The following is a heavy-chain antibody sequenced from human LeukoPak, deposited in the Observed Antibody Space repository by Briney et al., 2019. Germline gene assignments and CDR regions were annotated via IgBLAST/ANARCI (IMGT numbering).Heavy chain of an antibody. J-gene: IGHJ4*02. CDR1: GFSFSDYY. D-gene: IGHD3-22*01. Sequence: GGSLRLSCAASGFSFSDYYMSWIRQAPGKGLEWISYISGSGYTIYYADSVKGRFTISRDNANNSLYLQMNSLRAEDTAVYYCARDRPYYYDSSGYLIDYWGQGTLVTVSS. CDR3: ARDRPYYYDSSGYLIDY. V-gene: IGHV3-11*04. CDR2: ISGSGYTI.